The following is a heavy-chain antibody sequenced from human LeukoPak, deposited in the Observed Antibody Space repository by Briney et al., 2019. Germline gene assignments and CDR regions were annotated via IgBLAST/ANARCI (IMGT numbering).Heavy chain of an antibody. J-gene: IGHJ4*02. CDR1: GGPFSGYY. D-gene: IGHD5-18*01. Sequence: SETLSLTCAVYGGPFSGYYWSWIRQPPGKGLEWIGEINHSGSTNYNPSLKSRVTISVDTSKNQFSLKLSSVTAADTAVYYCARGGDTATYYFDYWGQGTLVTVSS. CDR2: INHSGST. CDR3: ARGGDTATYYFDY. V-gene: IGHV4-34*01.